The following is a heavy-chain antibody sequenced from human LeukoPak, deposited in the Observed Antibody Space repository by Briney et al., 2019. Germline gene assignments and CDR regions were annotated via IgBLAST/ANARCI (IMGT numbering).Heavy chain of an antibody. D-gene: IGHD2-21*01. J-gene: IGHJ3*02. V-gene: IGHV3-30*02. CDR3: AKSPYRFDALDI. CDR2: IRYDGSNK. Sequence: GGSLRLSCAASGFTFSSYGMHWVHQGPGKGLEWVAFIRYDGSNKYYADSVKGRFTISRDNSKNTLYLQMNSLRVEDTAVYYCAKSPYRFDALDIWGQGTMVTVSS. CDR1: GFTFSSYG.